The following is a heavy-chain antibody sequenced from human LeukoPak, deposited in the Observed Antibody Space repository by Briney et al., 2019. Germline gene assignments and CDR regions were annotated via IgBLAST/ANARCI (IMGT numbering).Heavy chain of an antibody. J-gene: IGHJ3*02. CDR2: ISYDGSKK. V-gene: IGHV3-30*03. CDR3: AREGFVGNAFDI. D-gene: IGHD3-16*01. CDR1: EFTFRAYG. Sequence: GGSLRLSCAASEFTFRAYGMHWVRQAPGKGLEWVAVISYDGSKKYYGDFVKGRFTISRDNSKNTLYLQMNSLRAEDTAVYYCAREGFVGNAFDIWGQGTMVTVSS.